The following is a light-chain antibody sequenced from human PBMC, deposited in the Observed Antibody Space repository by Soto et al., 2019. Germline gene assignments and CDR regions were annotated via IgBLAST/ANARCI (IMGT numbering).Light chain of an antibody. CDR1: QYINNY. J-gene: IGKJ2*01. CDR3: QQSYSTPPYT. Sequence: DIQMTQSPSSLSTSVGDRVTITCRASQYINNYLNWYQQKPGKAPKLLIFAAYNLQSGVPSRFSGSGSGTDFTLTISSLQPEDFATYHCQQSYSTPPYTFGQGPKLDMK. V-gene: IGKV1-39*01. CDR2: AAY.